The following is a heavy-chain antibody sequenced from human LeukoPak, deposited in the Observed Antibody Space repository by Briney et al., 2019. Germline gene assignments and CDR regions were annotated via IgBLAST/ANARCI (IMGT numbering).Heavy chain of an antibody. CDR2: INSDGIST. CDR3: ARESACSGGSCYSVPNGGNFDY. Sequence: PGGSLRLSCAASGFTFSTYWMHWVRQAPGKGLVWVSRINSDGISTSYADSVKGRFTISRDNAKNKLSLQMNSLRAEDTAVYYCARESACSGGSCYSVPNGGNFDYWGQGTLVTVSS. CDR1: GFTFSTYW. V-gene: IGHV3-74*01. D-gene: IGHD2-15*01. J-gene: IGHJ4*02.